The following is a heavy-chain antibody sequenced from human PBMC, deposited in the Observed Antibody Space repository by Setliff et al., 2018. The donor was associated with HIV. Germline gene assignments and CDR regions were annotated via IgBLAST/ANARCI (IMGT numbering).Heavy chain of an antibody. V-gene: IGHV3-7*01. CDR3: TRDYAFDWNSVMDV. Sequence: GGSLRLSCAASGLTFSNVWMTWVRQAPGKGLEWIANINEDGNKKYHAASVWGRFTISRDNAKNSLYLQMNSLRAEDTAVYYCTRDYAFDWNSVMDVWGNGTTVTVSS. CDR2: INEDGNKK. J-gene: IGHJ6*03. D-gene: IGHD1-7*01. CDR1: GLTFSNVW.